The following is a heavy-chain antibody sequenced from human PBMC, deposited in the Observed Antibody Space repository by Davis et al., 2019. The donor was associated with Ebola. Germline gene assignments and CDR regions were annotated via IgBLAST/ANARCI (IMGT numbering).Heavy chain of an antibody. CDR1: GASIIHDDHA. CDR3: ARDTSLRGFDY. Sequence: SETLSLTCTVSGASIIHDDHAWSWIRQPPGKGLEWIGYIHHTGGTYYNPSLKSRVTMSVDTSKNQFSLTLTSMTVADSAVYYCARDTSLRGFDYWGQGALVTVSS. J-gene: IGHJ4*02. CDR2: IHHTGGT. V-gene: IGHV4-30-4*08. D-gene: IGHD3-16*01.